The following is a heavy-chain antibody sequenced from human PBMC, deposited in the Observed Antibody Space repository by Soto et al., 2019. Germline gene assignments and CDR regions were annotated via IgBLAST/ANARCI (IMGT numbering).Heavy chain of an antibody. CDR3: ARAYYDFWSGYYRQRNYYYYYYMDV. D-gene: IGHD3-3*01. CDR2: MNPNSGNT. CDR1: GYTFNSYD. V-gene: IGHV1-8*01. J-gene: IGHJ6*03. Sequence: GASVKVSCKASGYTFNSYDINWVRQATGQGLEWMGWMNPNSGNTGYAQKFQGRVTMTRNTSISTAYMELSSLRSEDTAVYYCARAYYDFWSGYYRQRNYYYYYYMDVWGKGTTVTVSS.